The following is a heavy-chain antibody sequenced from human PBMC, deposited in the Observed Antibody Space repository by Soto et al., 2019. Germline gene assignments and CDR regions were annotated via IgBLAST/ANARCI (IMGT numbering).Heavy chain of an antibody. Sequence: SETLSLTCTVSGGSISSGGYYWSWIRQHPGKGLEWIGYIYYSGSTYYNPSLKSRVTISVDTSKNQFSLKLSSVTAADTAVYYCARLHSGYDSIPLFCFDYWGQGTLVTVSS. CDR2: IYYSGST. CDR1: GGSISSGGYY. V-gene: IGHV4-31*03. D-gene: IGHD5-12*01. J-gene: IGHJ4*02. CDR3: ARLHSGYDSIPLFCFDY.